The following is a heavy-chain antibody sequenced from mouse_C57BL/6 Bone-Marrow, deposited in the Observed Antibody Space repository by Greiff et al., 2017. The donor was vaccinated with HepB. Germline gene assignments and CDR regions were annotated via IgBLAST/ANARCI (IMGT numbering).Heavy chain of an antibody. CDR3: AINSLITTVVAKSVFAY. Sequence: VQLQQSVAELVRPGASVKLSCTASGFNIKNTYMHWVKQRPEQGLEWIGRIDPANGNTKYAPKFQGTATITADTSSNTAYLQLSSLTSEDTAIYYCAINSLITTVVAKSVFAYWGQGTLVTVSA. CDR1: GFNIKNTY. D-gene: IGHD1-1*01. CDR2: IDPANGNT. J-gene: IGHJ3*01. V-gene: IGHV14-3*01.